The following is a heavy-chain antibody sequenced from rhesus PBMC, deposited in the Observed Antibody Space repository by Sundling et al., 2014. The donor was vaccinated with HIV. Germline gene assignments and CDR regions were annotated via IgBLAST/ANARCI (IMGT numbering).Heavy chain of an antibody. J-gene: IGHJ6*01. D-gene: IGHD3-3*01. Sequence: QVQLQESGPGLVKPSETLSLTCTVSGASISSYWWNWIRQPPGKGLEWIGEINGNSGSTNYNPSLKSRVTISRDTSKNQFSLRLSSVTAADTAVYYCARTLQYLDWLGFDGLDSWGQGVVVTVSS. CDR1: GASISSYW. CDR2: INGNSGST. CDR3: ARTLQYLDWLGFDGLDS. V-gene: IGHV4-80*01.